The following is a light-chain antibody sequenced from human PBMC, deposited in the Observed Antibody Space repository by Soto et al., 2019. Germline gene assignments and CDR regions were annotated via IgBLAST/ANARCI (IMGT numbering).Light chain of an antibody. Sequence: DIQMTQSPSSLSASVGDRVTITCRASQSINSDLNWYQQKPGKAPKLLIYAASSLQSGVSSRFSGSGSKTDFTLNISSLQPEDSATYHCQQSYSEPRTFGQGTKVEIK. CDR3: QQSYSEPRT. CDR2: AAS. CDR1: QSINSD. V-gene: IGKV1-39*01. J-gene: IGKJ1*01.